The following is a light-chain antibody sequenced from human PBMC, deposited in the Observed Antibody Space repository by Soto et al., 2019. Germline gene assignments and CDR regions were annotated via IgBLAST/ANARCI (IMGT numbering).Light chain of an antibody. CDR1: QSVGRN. V-gene: IGKV3-15*01. CDR2: GAS. Sequence: EIVMTQSPATRSVSPGERATLSCRASQSVGRNLAWYQQKPGQAPRLLIYGASTRATGIPARFSGSGSGTEFTLTISSLQSEDFAIYYCQQYGSWTFGQGTKVEIK. CDR3: QQYGSWT. J-gene: IGKJ1*01.